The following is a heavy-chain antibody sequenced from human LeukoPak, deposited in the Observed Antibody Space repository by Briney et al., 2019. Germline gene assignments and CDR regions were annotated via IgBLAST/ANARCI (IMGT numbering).Heavy chain of an antibody. CDR1: GFTFDDYA. J-gene: IGHJ4*02. Sequence: GGSLRLSCAASGFTFDDYAMHWVRQAPGKGLEWVSGISWNSSSIGYADSGKGRFTISRDNAKNSLYLQMNSLRAEDMALYYCAKGYGPYSSSWTTLNFDYWGQGTLVTVSS. CDR3: AKGYGPYSSSWTTLNFDY. CDR2: ISWNSSSI. D-gene: IGHD6-13*01. V-gene: IGHV3-9*03.